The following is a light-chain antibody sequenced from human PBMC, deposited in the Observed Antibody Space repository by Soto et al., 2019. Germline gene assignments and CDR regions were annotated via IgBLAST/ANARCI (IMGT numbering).Light chain of an antibody. V-gene: IGLV2-14*01. CDR1: SNDIGGYNY. J-gene: IGLJ1*01. CDR3: SSYTTSSTYV. Sequence: QSALTQPASVSGSPGQSITISCTGTSNDIGGYNYVSWYQQHLGKAPKLMIYEVSNRPSGISNRFSASKSGNAASLTISGLQAEDEADYYCSSYTTSSTYVFGTGTKVTGL. CDR2: EVS.